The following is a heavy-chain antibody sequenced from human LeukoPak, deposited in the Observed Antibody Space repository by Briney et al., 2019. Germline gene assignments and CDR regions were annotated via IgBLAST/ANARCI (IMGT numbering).Heavy chain of an antibody. J-gene: IGHJ5*02. D-gene: IGHD4-17*01. CDR1: GGSISSYY. CDR2: FYPGGST. CDR3: ARETGTTVYRFGWFDP. V-gene: IGHV4-4*07. Sequence: TSETLSLTCTVSGGSISSYYWSWIRQPAGKGLEWIGRFYPGGSTNYNPSLKSRVTVSVDTSKNQFSLKLSSVTAADTAVYYCARETGTTVYRFGWFDPWGQGTLVTVSS.